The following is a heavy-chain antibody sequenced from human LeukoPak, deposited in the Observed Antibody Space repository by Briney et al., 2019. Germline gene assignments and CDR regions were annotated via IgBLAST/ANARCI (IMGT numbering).Heavy chain of an antibody. CDR2: ISSSGSTI. V-gene: IGHV3-11*01. D-gene: IGHD3-22*01. J-gene: IGHJ3*02. CDR3: ARDIPPSMIAI. CDR1: GFTFSSYA. Sequence: GGSLRLSCAASGFTFSSYAMSWIRQAPGKGLEWVSYISSSGSTIYYADSVKGRFTISRDNAKNSLYLQMNSLRAEDTAVYYCARDIPPSMIAIWGQGTMVTVSS.